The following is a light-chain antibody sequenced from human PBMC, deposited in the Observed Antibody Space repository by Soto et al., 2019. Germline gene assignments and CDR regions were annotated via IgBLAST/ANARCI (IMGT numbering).Light chain of an antibody. J-gene: IGLJ1*01. V-gene: IGLV1-44*01. Sequence: QSVLTQPPSASGTPGQRVTISCSGSSSNIGGNTVNWYQQLPGTAPKLLMYDNNQRPSGVPDRLSGSKSGTSASLAISGLQSAEEDDYYCSAWGASMTGPYVFGAGTKLTVL. CDR1: SSNIGGNT. CDR2: DNN. CDR3: SAWGASMTGPYV.